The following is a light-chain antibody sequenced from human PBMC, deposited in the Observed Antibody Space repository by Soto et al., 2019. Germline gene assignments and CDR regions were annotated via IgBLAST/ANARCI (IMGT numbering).Light chain of an antibody. CDR2: SNT. CDR3: CSYAGSDTWV. V-gene: IGLV1-40*01. CDR1: SSNIGAGYD. J-gene: IGLJ3*02. Sequence: QSALTQPPSVSGTLGQRVTISCTGSSSNIGAGYDVQWYQQLPGTAPKLLIHSNTNRPSGVPDRFSASKSGTSASLTISGLQAEDEADYYCCSYAGSDTWVFGGGTQLTVL.